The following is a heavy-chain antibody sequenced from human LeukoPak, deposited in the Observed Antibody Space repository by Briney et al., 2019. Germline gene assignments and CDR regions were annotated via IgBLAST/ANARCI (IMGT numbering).Heavy chain of an antibody. Sequence: GGSLRLSCAASGFTFSNYWMTWVRQAPGKGLEWLANLKQDGSQTYYVDSVKGRFTISRDNAKNSLYLQMNSLRAEDTAVYYCARVGYSSSSLDYWGLGTLVTVSS. V-gene: IGHV3-7*01. CDR2: LKQDGSQT. CDR1: GFTFSNYW. D-gene: IGHD6-6*01. CDR3: ARVGYSSSSLDY. J-gene: IGHJ4*02.